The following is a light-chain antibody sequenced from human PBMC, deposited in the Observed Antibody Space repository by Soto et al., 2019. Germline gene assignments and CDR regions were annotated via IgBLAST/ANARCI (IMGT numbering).Light chain of an antibody. J-gene: IGKJ5*01. CDR2: GAS. Sequence: DIVLTQSPATLSLSPGERATLSCRASQSVSSSYLAWYQQKPGQAPRLLIYGASSRATGIPDRFSGSGSGTDFTLIINRLEPEDVAIYYCQQYGGSPTTFGQGTRLEIK. CDR1: QSVSSSY. CDR3: QQYGGSPTT. V-gene: IGKV3-20*01.